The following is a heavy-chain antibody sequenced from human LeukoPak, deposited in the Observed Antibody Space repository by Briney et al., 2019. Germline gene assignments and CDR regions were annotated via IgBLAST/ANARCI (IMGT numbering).Heavy chain of an antibody. V-gene: IGHV6-1*01. CDR2: TYYRSKWYD. CDR1: GDSVSSDSAA. J-gene: IGHJ6*02. CDR3: ARERLTTVRGVPLHYYGKDV. D-gene: IGHD3-10*01. Sequence: SQTLSLTCAISGDSVSSDSAAWNWIRQSPSRGLEWLGRTYYRSKWYDDYAVSVKSRLTITPDTSQNRVSLQLNSVTPEDMAVYYCARERLTTVRGVPLHYYGKDVWGQGTTVTVSS.